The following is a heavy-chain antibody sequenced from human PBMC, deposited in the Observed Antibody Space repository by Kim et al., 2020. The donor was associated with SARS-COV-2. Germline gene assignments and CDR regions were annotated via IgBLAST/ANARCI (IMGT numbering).Heavy chain of an antibody. D-gene: IGHD6-25*01. J-gene: IGHJ4*02. Sequence: GGSLRLSCAASGFTFSAFAMHWVRQAPGKGLEWVSVVSYDGRNEYYADSVRGRFTISRDNSKDTLHLEMDSLRTDDTAVYYCARDSGYSSAWPKYFDNWGQGTPVTVSS. CDR2: VSYDGRNE. CDR1: GFTFSAFA. CDR3: ARDSGYSSAWPKYFDN. V-gene: IGHV3-30*04.